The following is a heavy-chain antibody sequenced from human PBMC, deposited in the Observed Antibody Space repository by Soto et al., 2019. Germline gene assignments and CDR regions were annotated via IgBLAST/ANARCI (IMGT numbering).Heavy chain of an antibody. CDR2: ISYDGSNK. D-gene: IGHD3-9*01. J-gene: IGHJ3*02. CDR3: AKDHIGDYDILTPSGAFDI. CDR1: GFTFSSYG. V-gene: IGHV3-30*18. Sequence: PGGSLRLSCAASGFTFSSYGMHWVRQAPGKGLEWVAVISYDGSNKYYADSVKGRFTISRDNSKNTLYLQMNSLRAEDTAVYYCAKDHIGDYDILTPSGAFDIWGQGTMVTVSS.